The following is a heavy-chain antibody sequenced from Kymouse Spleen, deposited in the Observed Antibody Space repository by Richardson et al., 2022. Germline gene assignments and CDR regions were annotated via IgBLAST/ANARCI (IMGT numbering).Heavy chain of an antibody. J-gene: IGHJ4*02. V-gene: IGHV3-9*01. D-gene: IGHD6-19*01. CDR2: ISWNSGSI. CDR3: AKDMSSSGWYFDY. CDR1: GFTFDDYA. Sequence: EVQLVESGGGLVQPGRSLRLSCAASGFTFDDYAMHWVRQAPGKGLEWVSGISWNSGSIGYADSVKGRFTISRDNAKNSLYLQMNSLRAEDTALYYCAKDMSSSGWYFDYWGQGTLVTVSS.